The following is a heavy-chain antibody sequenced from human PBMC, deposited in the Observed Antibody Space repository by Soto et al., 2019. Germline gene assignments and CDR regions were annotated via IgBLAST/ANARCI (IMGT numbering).Heavy chain of an antibody. CDR1: GLTFSAYA. D-gene: IGHD6-19*01. J-gene: IGHJ4*02. CDR2: ISRSGSST. V-gene: IGHV3-23*01. Sequence: EAQLLESGGGLVQPGGSLRVSCAVSGLTFSAYAMSWVRQAPGKGLEWVSTISRSGSSTYYADSVKGRFAISRDTSKNTLFLQMNSLRAEDTAVYYCATGARIAVTGPLDYWGQGTLVTVSS. CDR3: ATGARIAVTGPLDY.